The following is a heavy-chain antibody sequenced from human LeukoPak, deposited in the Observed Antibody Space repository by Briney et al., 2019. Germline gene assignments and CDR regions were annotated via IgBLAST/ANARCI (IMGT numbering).Heavy chain of an antibody. D-gene: IGHD2-2*01. Sequence: GGWLQISSKASGSIFTSYCISWGRQLPGEGLEGMGTINPSDSYTNYSPSFQGHVTISADKSISTAYLQWSSLKASDTAMYYCARPAVPAAIDYYYGMDVWGKGTTVTVSS. CDR2: INPSDSYT. CDR3: ARPAVPAAIDYYYGMDV. J-gene: IGHJ6*04. CDR1: GSIFTSYC. V-gene: IGHV5-10-1*01.